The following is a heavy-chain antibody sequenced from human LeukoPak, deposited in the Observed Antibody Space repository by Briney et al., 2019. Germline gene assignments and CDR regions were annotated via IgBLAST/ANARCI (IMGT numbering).Heavy chain of an antibody. D-gene: IGHD1-26*01. Sequence: ASVTVSCTASGGTFSSYAISWVRQAPGQGLEWMGGIIPIFGTANYAQKFQGRVTITADESTSTAYMELSSLRSEDTAVYYCAREGNSGSYYWNYWGQGTLVTVSS. J-gene: IGHJ4*02. V-gene: IGHV1-69*13. CDR1: GGTFSSYA. CDR2: IIPIFGTA. CDR3: AREGNSGSYYWNY.